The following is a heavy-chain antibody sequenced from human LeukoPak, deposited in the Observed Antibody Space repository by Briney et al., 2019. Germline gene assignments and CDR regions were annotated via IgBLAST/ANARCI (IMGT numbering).Heavy chain of an antibody. Sequence: GGSLRLSCAASGFTFSSYGMHWVRQAPGKGLEWVAFIRYDGSNKYYADSVKGRFTISRDNSKNTLYLQMNSLRAEDTAVYYCARILSSGWYLKAFDYWGQGTLVTVSS. D-gene: IGHD6-19*01. CDR2: IRYDGSNK. CDR1: GFTFSSYG. J-gene: IGHJ4*02. CDR3: ARILSSGWYLKAFDY. V-gene: IGHV3-30*02.